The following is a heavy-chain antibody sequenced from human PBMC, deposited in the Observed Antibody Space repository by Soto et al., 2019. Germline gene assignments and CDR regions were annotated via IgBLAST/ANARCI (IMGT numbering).Heavy chain of an antibody. CDR2: ITPFNGNT. D-gene: IGHD5-12*01. Sequence: ASVKVSCKASGYTFTYRYLHWVRQAPGLALEWMGWITPFNGNTNYAQKFQDRVTITRDRSMSTAYMELSSLRSEDTAMYYCAEVAAAPDGAFDIWGQGTMVTVSS. J-gene: IGHJ3*02. CDR1: GYTFTYRY. CDR3: AEVAAAPDGAFDI. V-gene: IGHV1-45*02.